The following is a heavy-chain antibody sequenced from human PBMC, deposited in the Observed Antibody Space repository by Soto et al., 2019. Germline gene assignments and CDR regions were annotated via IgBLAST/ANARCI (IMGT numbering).Heavy chain of an antibody. J-gene: IGHJ4*02. V-gene: IGHV3-48*01. CDR1: GFTFSRHG. CDR3: VRDPGRDSSTSPR. CDR2: ISSGSTSK. Sequence: PGGSLRLSCAASGFTFSRHGFNWVRQAPGKGLEWVSYISSGSTSKYYADSVKGRFTISRDNAKNSVYLQMNSLRAEDTAVFYCVRDPGRDSSTSPRWGQGTLVTVSS. D-gene: IGHD6-6*01.